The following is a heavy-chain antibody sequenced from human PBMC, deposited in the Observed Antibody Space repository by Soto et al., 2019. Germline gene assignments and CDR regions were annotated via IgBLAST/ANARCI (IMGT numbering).Heavy chain of an antibody. CDR1: GFTFSSYS. J-gene: IGHJ4*02. V-gene: IGHV3-21*01. Sequence: EVQLVESGGGLVKPGGSLRLSCAASGFTFSSYSMNWVRQAPGKGLEWVSSISSSSSYIYYADSVKGPFTISRDNAKNSLYLQMNRLRADDTAVYYCARSPSMTTVSLDYWGQGTLVTVSS. CDR3: ARSPSMTTVSLDY. D-gene: IGHD4-17*01. CDR2: ISSSSSYI.